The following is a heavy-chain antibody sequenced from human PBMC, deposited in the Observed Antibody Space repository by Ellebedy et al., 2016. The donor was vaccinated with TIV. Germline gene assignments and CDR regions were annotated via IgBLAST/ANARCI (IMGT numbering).Heavy chain of an antibody. V-gene: IGHV3-7*01. CDR3: ARRYFDL. J-gene: IGHJ2*01. CDR1: GFTFSSYW. CDR2: IKQDGSEK. Sequence: GGSLRLXXAASGFTFSSYWMQWVRQAPGKGLEWVANIKQDGSEKHYMDSVRGRFTISRDNAKNSLYLQMSSLRAEDTAVYYCARRYFDLWGRGTLVTASS.